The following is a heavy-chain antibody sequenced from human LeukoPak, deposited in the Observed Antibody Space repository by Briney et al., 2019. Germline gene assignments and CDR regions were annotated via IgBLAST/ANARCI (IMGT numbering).Heavy chain of an antibody. CDR2: ISSSSSYI. CDR1: GFTFRNYW. Sequence: KPGGSLRLSCAASGFTFRNYWMYWVRQAPGKGLEWVSSISSSSSYIYYADSVKGRFTISRDNAKNSLYLQMNSLRAEDTAVYYCARVPAQRGGREIDYWGQGTLVTVSS. CDR3: ARVPAQRGGREIDY. D-gene: IGHD3-16*01. V-gene: IGHV3-21*01. J-gene: IGHJ4*02.